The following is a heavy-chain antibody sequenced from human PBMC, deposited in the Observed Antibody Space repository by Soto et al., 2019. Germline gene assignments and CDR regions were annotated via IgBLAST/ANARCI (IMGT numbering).Heavy chain of an antibody. J-gene: IGHJ5*02. Sequence: GWSLRLSCEASGFTFISYAMSWVRQAPEKGLEWVSLISGRGGSTYYADSVKGRFTISRDNSNNTVSLQMNSLRADDTAIYYCAKVVPDSSGSNWLDPWGQGALVTVSS. CDR2: ISGRGGST. V-gene: IGHV3-23*01. D-gene: IGHD6-19*01. CDR3: AKVVPDSSGSNWLDP. CDR1: GFTFISYA.